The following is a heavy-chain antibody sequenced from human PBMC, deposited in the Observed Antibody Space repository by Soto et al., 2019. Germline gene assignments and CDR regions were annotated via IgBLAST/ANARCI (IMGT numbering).Heavy chain of an antibody. V-gene: IGHV2-5*02. D-gene: IGHD4-17*01. Sequence: QITLKESGPALVKPTQTLTLTCTFSGFSLSDSGVGVGWIRQPPGKALEWLALIYWDDDKRHSSSLKNRLTITKDTSKNQVVLTMTNMDPVDTATYYCARRVMTTVGHFGWFDPWGQGTLVTVSS. CDR1: GFSLSDSGVG. CDR2: IYWDDDK. CDR3: ARRVMTTVGHFGWFDP. J-gene: IGHJ5*02.